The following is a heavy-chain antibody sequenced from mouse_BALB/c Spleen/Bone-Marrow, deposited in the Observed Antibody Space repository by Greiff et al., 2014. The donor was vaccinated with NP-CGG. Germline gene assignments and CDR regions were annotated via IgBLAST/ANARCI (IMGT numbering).Heavy chain of an antibody. V-gene: IGHV1-82*01. CDR1: GYAFSSSW. D-gene: IGHD1-1*01. CDR3: ARSAYYGSSYGAMDY. Sequence: QVQLQQPGPELVKPGASVKISCTGSGYAFSSSWMNWVKQRPGLGLEWIGRIYPGDGDTNSNGRFKGKATLTADRSSNTAYMQLSSLTSVDSAVYFCARSAYYGSSYGAMDYWGQGTSVTVSS. CDR2: IYPGDGDT. J-gene: IGHJ4*01.